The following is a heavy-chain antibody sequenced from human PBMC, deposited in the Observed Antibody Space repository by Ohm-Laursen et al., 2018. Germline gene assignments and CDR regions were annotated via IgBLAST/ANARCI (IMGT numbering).Heavy chain of an antibody. CDR2: IGSSSSYI. CDR3: AKDVYYGSGSYYGMDV. V-gene: IGHV3-21*04. D-gene: IGHD3-10*01. J-gene: IGHJ6*02. CDR1: GFTFSSYS. Sequence: SLRLSCAASGFTFSSYSMNWVRQAPGKGLEWVSSIGSSSSYIYYADSVKGRFTISRDNAKNSLYLQMNSLRAEDTALYYCAKDVYYGSGSYYGMDVWGQGTTVTVSS.